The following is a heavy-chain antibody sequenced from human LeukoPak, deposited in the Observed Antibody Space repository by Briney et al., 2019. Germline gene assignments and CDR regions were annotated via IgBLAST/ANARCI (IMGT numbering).Heavy chain of an antibody. Sequence: SETLSLTCTVSGGSISSYYWSWIRQPPGKGLEWIGYIYYSGSTNYNPSLKSRVTISEDTSKNQFSLKLSSVTAADTAVYYCARAPYYYGSGSYYLRFDPWGQGTLVTVSS. D-gene: IGHD3-10*01. J-gene: IGHJ5*02. CDR2: IYYSGST. V-gene: IGHV4-59*01. CDR1: GGSISSYY. CDR3: ARAPYYYGSGSYYLRFDP.